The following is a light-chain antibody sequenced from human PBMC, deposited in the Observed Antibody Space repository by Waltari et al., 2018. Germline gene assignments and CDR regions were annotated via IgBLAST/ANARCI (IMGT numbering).Light chain of an antibody. Sequence: QSVLTQPPSASGTPGQRVIISCSGTMSNIGNNPVNWYQQLPGTAPKVLIHKDNRRTWGVPDRFSVSKSGPSASLAISGLQSDDEADYYCAARDDSLNVWVFGGGTKVTVL. CDR1: MSNIGNNP. V-gene: IGLV1-44*01. J-gene: IGLJ3*02. CDR2: KDN. CDR3: AARDDSLNVWV.